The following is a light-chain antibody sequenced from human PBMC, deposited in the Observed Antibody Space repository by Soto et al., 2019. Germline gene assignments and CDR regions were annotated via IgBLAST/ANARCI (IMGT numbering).Light chain of an antibody. V-gene: IGKV1-12*01. CDR2: GAS. Sequence: DIQMTQSPSSVSASVGDKVIISCRASQAITSWLAWYQQKPGKAPKLLIYGASTLQSGVPLRISGSGSGTDFTLTISTLQPEDVATYYCQQANNFPLTFGGGTKVDIK. J-gene: IGKJ4*01. CDR1: QAITSW. CDR3: QQANNFPLT.